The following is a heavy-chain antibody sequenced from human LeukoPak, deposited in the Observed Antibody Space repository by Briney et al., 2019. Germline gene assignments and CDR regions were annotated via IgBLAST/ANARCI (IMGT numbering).Heavy chain of an antibody. CDR1: GFTFSSYS. V-gene: IGHV3-21*01. Sequence: GGSLRLCCAASGFTFSSYSMNWVRQAPGKGLEWVSSISSSSSYIYYADSVKGRFTISRDNAKNSLYLQMNSLRAEDTAVYYCARETAVWFGEDYYYYYGMDVWGQGTTVTVSS. CDR2: ISSSSSYI. D-gene: IGHD3-10*01. J-gene: IGHJ6*02. CDR3: ARETAVWFGEDYYYYYGMDV.